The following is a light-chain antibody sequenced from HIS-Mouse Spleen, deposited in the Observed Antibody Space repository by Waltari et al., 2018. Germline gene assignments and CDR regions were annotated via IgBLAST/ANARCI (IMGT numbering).Light chain of an antibody. CDR1: SSNIVSNY. J-gene: IGLJ3*02. CDR3: AAWDDSLSGPV. CDR2: RDN. V-gene: IGLV1-47*01. Sequence: QSVLTQPPSASGTPGQRVTISCSGSSSNIVSNYVYWYQQLPGTAPKLLIYRDNQQPSGVPARVSGSKSGTSAALAISGLRSEDEADYYCAAWDDSLSGPVFGGGTKLTVL.